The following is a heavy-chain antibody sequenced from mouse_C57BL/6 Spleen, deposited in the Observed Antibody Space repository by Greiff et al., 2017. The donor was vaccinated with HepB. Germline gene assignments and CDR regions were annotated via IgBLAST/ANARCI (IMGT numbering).Heavy chain of an antibody. CDR2: ISDGGSYT. D-gene: IGHD1-1*01. CDR1: GFTFSSYA. CDR3: ARLLRLGY. V-gene: IGHV5-4*03. J-gene: IGHJ2*01. Sequence: EVKLVESGGGLVKPGGSLKLSCAASGFTFSSYAMSWVRQTPEKRLEWVATISDGGSYTYYPDNVKGRFTISRDNAKNNLYLQMSHLKSEDTAMYYCARLLRLGYWGQGTTLTVSS.